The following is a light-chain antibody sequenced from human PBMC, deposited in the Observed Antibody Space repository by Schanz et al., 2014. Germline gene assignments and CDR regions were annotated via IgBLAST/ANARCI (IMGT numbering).Light chain of an antibody. CDR1: QGISSW. Sequence: DIQMTQSPSSVAASVGDRVTISCRASQGISSWIAWYQQKPGKAPKLLISAASTLQSGVPSRFSGSGSGTDFTLTISSLQPEDFATYYCQQSYIPPWTFGQGTRVEV. CDR2: AAS. CDR3: QQSYIPPWT. V-gene: IGKV1-12*01. J-gene: IGKJ1*01.